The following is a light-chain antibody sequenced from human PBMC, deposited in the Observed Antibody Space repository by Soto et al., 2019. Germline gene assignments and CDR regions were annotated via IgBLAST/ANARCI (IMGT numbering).Light chain of an antibody. V-gene: IGKV1-27*01. J-gene: IGKJ4*01. CDR3: QNYNSAPPAVT. CDR1: QGINNH. Sequence: DFQMTQSPSSLSASVGDRVTITCRASQGINNHLAWFQQKPGKVPKVLIYAASTLQSGVPSRFSGSGSGTDFALNIRSLQPEDVATYYCQNYNSAPPAVTFGGGTKVEIK. CDR2: AAS.